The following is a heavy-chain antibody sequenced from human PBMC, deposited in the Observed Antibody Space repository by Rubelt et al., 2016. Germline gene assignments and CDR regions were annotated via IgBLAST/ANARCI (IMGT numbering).Heavy chain of an antibody. J-gene: IGHJ4*02. V-gene: IGHV4-39*07. CDR1: GGSISSSSYY. CDR3: ASRYYDFWSGYYGDLDY. D-gene: IGHD3-3*01. CDR2: IYYSGST. Sequence: QLQLQESGPGLVKPSETLSLTCTVSGGSISSSSYYWGWIRQPPGKGLEWIGSIYYSGSTYYNPSLKSRVTRSVEPSKNQFSLQLSFVTAADTALYYCASRYYDFWSGYYGDLDYWGQGTLVTVSS.